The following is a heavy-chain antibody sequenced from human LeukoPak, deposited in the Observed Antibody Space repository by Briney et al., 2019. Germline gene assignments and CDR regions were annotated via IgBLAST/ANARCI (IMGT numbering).Heavy chain of an antibody. CDR2: IYTSGST. Sequence: SQTLSLTCTVSGGSISSGSYYWSWIRQPAGKGLEWIGRIYTSGSTNYNPSLKSRVTISVDTSKNQFSLKLSSVTAADTAAYYCARDGGSSWYDPYYYYYMDVWGKGTTVTVSS. CDR1: GGSISSGSYY. CDR3: ARDGGSSWYDPYYYYYMDV. D-gene: IGHD6-13*01. J-gene: IGHJ6*03. V-gene: IGHV4-61*02.